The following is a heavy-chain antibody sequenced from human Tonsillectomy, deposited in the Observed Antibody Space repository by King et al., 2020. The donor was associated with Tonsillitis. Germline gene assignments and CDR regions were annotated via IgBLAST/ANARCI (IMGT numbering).Heavy chain of an antibody. CDR1: GFTFSNYG. CDR2: ISYDGSNK. Sequence: VQLVESGGGVVQPGRSLRLSCAASGFTFSNYGMHWVRQAPGKGLEWVAVISYDGSNKYYADSVKGRFTISRDNSKNTLYLQMNSVRAEDTAVYYCAKDGYDFWSGYSPFYFDCWGQGALVTVSS. D-gene: IGHD3-3*01. J-gene: IGHJ4*02. V-gene: IGHV3-30*18. CDR3: AKDGYDFWSGYSPFYFDC.